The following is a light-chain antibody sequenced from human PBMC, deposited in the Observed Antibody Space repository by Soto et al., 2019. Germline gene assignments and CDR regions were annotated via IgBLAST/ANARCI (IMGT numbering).Light chain of an antibody. CDR1: QSVYSN. Sequence: EIVMTQSPVTLSVSPGEGVTLSCRASQSVYSNLAWYQQKPGQAPRLLIYDASAGATDIPARFSGSGSGTDFTLTVSRLKSEDFAVSYCQQYNNWPLTFGGGTKVEIK. V-gene: IGKV3-15*01. CDR3: QQYNNWPLT. J-gene: IGKJ4*01. CDR2: DAS.